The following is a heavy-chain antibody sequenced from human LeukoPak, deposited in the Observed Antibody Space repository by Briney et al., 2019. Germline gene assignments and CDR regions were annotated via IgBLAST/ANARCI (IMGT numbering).Heavy chain of an antibody. D-gene: IGHD3-22*01. J-gene: IGHJ4*02. V-gene: IGHV3-11*06. CDR1: GFTFSDYY. CDR2: ISGSGGST. CDR3: ARAPRYDSSGYYPYYFDY. Sequence: GGSLRLSCAASGFTFSDYYMSWIRQAPGKGLEWVSAISGSGGSTNYTDSVKGRFSISRDNAKNSLHLQLNSLRAEDTAVYYCARAPRYDSSGYYPYYFDYWGQGTLVTASS.